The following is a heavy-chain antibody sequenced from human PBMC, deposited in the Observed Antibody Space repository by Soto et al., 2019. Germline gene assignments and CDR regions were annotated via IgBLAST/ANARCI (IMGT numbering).Heavy chain of an antibody. V-gene: IGHV4-30-2*01. CDR3: ARDPLGSSSSGG. D-gene: IGHD6-6*01. Sequence: QLQLQESGSGLVKPSQTLSLTCAVSGGSISSGGYSWSWIRQPPGKGLEWIGYIYHSGSTYYNPSLKSRXXIXVXXSKNQFSLKLSSVTAADTAVYYCARDPLGSSSSGGWGQGTLVTVSS. CDR2: IYHSGST. J-gene: IGHJ4*02. CDR1: GGSISSGGYS.